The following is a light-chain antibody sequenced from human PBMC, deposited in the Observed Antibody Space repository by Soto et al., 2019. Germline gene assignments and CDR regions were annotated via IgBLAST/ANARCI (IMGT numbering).Light chain of an antibody. CDR3: STYTSASTS. CDR2: EVT. Sequence: QSALTQPASVSGSPGQSITISCTGTEVGAHRFVSWYQQVPGTAPKPLIYEVTKRPSGISPRFSGSKAGNTASLTISGLQADDEADYFCSTYTSASTSFGGGTKVTVL. V-gene: IGLV2-14*01. J-gene: IGLJ2*01. CDR1: EVGAHRF.